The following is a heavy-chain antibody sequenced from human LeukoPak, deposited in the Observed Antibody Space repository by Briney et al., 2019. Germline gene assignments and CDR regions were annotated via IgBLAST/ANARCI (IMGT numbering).Heavy chain of an antibody. V-gene: IGHV4-38-2*02. J-gene: IGHJ4*02. CDR2: IYHSGST. CDR1: GYSISSGYY. CDR3: ARDTGLKGYCSSTSCQSPKGFDY. Sequence: PSETLSLTCTVSGYSISSGYYWGWIRQPPGKGLEWIGSIYHSGSTYYNPSLKSRVTISVDRSKNQFSLKLSSVTAADTAVYYCARDTGLKGYCSSTSCQSPKGFDYWGQGTLVTVSS. D-gene: IGHD2-2*01.